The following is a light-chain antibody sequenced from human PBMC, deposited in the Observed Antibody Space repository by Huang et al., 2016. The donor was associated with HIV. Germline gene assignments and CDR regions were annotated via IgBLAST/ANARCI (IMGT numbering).Light chain of an antibody. J-gene: IGKJ2*03. Sequence: IVLAQSPDTLPVSPGERATLSCRASRSVSSSSLAWYQQKPGQAPRLLIYVASNRATGIPDRCSGSGSETDFTLTISRLEPEDLAVYYCQQYGDSRYSFGQGTRLEIK. CDR2: VAS. V-gene: IGKV3-20*01. CDR1: RSVSSSS. CDR3: QQYGDSRYS.